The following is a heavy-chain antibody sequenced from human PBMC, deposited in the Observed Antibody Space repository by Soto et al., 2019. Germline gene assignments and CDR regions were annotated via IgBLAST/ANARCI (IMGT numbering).Heavy chain of an antibody. Sequence: QVQLVQSGAEVKKPGASVKVSCKASGYTFTGYYMHWVRQAPGQGLEWMGWINPNSGGTNYAQKFQGWVTMTRDTSISTAYMELSRLRSDDTAVYYCATSDHAYGDYNYYSYYMHVWGKGTTVTVSS. D-gene: IGHD4-17*01. CDR1: GYTFTGYY. J-gene: IGHJ6*03. CDR3: ATSDHAYGDYNYYSYYMHV. CDR2: INPNSGGT. V-gene: IGHV1-2*04.